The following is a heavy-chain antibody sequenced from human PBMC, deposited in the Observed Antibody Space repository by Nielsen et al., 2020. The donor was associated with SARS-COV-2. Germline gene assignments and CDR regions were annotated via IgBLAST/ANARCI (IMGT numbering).Heavy chain of an antibody. CDR1: GFTFSSYG. CDR2: ISYDGSNK. J-gene: IGHJ6*02. D-gene: IGHD6-13*01. CDR3: AKVSSAAGTTYLHYGMDV. Sequence: GESLKISCAASGFTFSSYGMHWVRQAPGKGLEWVAVISYDGSNKYYADSVKGRFTISRDNSKNTLYLQMNSLRAEDTAVYYCAKVSSAAGTTYLHYGMDVWGQGTTVTVSS. V-gene: IGHV3-30*18.